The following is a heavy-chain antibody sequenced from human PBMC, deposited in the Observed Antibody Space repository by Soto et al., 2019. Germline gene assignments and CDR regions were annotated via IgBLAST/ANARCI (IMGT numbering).Heavy chain of an antibody. CDR1: GFTFSTYE. CDR3: ARDWGVVDASHI. D-gene: IGHD3-16*01. V-gene: IGHV3-48*03. CDR2: ISSTGRTT. Sequence: SGGSLRLSCAASGFTFSTYEMNWVRQAPGKGLEWVSYISSTGRTTYYADSVKGRFTISRDNAKNSLYLQMNSLRAEDTAVYYCARDWGVVDASHIWGQGTMVTV. J-gene: IGHJ3*02.